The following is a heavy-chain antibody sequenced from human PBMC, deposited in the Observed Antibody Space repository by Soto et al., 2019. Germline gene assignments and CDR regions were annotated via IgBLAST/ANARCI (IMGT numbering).Heavy chain of an antibody. D-gene: IGHD3-22*01. J-gene: IGHJ4*02. CDR3: ARDMRTMIVGVNGGLGY. CDR1: GFTLSAYG. V-gene: IGHV3-33*08. CDR2: IWYDGSNK. Sequence: GGSLRLSCAASGFTLSAYGMHWVRQAPGKGLEWVAVIWYDGSNKYYADSVKGRFTISRDNSKNTLYLQMNSLRAEDTAVYYCARDMRTMIVGVNGGLGYWGQGTLVTVSS.